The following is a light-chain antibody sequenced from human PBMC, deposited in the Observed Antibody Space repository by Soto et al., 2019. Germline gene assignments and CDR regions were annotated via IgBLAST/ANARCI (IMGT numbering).Light chain of an antibody. Sequence: ALTQPPSASWSPGQSVTISCTGTKNDIGVYDFVSWYQHHPGKAPRLIIYEVVQRPSGVPDRFSGSKSGNTASLTVSGLQAADEADYFCKSYAGSNTYVFGSGTKVTVL. V-gene: IGLV2-8*01. CDR1: KNDIGVYDF. J-gene: IGLJ1*01. CDR3: KSYAGSNTYV. CDR2: EVV.